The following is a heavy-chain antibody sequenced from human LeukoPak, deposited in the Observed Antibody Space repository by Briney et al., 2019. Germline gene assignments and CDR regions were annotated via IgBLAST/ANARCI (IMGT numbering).Heavy chain of an antibody. CDR1: GGSFSGYY. V-gene: IGHV4-34*01. Sequence: PSETLSLTCAVYGGSFSGYYWSWIRQPPGKGLEWIGEINRSGSTNYNPSLKSRVTISVDTSKNQFSLKLSSVTAADTAVYYCAITYGYYYYYYYGMDVWGQGTTVTVSS. CDR3: AITYGYYYYYYYGMDV. D-gene: IGHD3-22*01. J-gene: IGHJ6*02. CDR2: INRSGST.